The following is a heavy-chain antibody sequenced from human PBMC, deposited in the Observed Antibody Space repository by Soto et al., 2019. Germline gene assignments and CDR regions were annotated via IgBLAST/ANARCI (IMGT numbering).Heavy chain of an antibody. D-gene: IGHD3-3*01. CDR3: ARASITIFGVVSWFDP. CDR1: GYTFTGYY. V-gene: IGHV1-2*02. Sequence: GASVKVSCKASGYTFTGYYMHWVRQAPGQGLEWMGWINPNSGGTNYAQKFQGRVTMTRDTSISKAYMELSRLRSDDTAVYYCARASITIFGVVSWFDPWGQGTLVTVSS. CDR2: INPNSGGT. J-gene: IGHJ5*02.